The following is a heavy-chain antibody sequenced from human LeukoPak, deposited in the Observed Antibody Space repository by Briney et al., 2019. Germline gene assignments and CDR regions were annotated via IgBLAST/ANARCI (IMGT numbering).Heavy chain of an antibody. J-gene: IGHJ4*02. Sequence: GGSLRLSCATSGFTFSSYSVSWVRQAPGKGLEWVSSIGGSGGSTYYADSVKGRFTISRDNPKKTLYLQMDSLRAEDTAVYYCAKDHYYDSSNYYYGRPDLFDYWGQGTLVTVSS. V-gene: IGHV3-23*01. CDR2: IGGSGGST. CDR1: GFTFSSYS. CDR3: AKDHYYDSSNYYYGRPDLFDY. D-gene: IGHD3-22*01.